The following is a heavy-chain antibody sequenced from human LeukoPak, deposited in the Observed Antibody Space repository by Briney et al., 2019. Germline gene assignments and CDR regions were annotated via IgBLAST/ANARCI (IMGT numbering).Heavy chain of an antibody. J-gene: IGHJ4*02. CDR1: GGSFSGYY. CDR3: ARGRQAVDTAMVKTNFDY. V-gene: IGHV4-34*01. D-gene: IGHD5-18*01. Sequence: PSETLSLTCAVYGGSFSGYYWSWIRQPPGKGLEWIGEINHSGSTNYNPSLKSRVTISVDTSKNQFSLKPSSVTAADTAVYYCARGRQAVDTAMVKTNFDYWAREPWSPSPQ. CDR2: INHSGST.